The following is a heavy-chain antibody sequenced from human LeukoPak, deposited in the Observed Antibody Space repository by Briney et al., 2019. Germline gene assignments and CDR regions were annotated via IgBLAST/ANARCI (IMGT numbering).Heavy chain of an antibody. CDR3: ARDLRGYGGNFVDY. CDR1: GFTFSDYY. Sequence: PGGSLRLSCAASGFTFSDYYMIWIRQAPGKGLEWVSYISSSDRTIYYADSVKGRFTISRDNAKNPLYLQMNSLRAEDTAVYYCARDLRGYGGNFVDYWGQGTLVTVSS. J-gene: IGHJ4*02. V-gene: IGHV3-11*01. CDR2: ISSSDRTI. D-gene: IGHD4-23*01.